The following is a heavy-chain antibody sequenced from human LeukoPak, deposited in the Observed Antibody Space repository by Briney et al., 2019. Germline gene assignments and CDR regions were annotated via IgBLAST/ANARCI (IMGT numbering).Heavy chain of an antibody. CDR3: ATVRAPTIFGVVPKGWFDP. D-gene: IGHD3-3*01. V-gene: IGHV1-18*01. CDR1: GYNFTSNN. J-gene: IGHJ5*02. CDR2: ISTSNGNT. Sequence: GASVKVSCKASGYNFTSNNLSWLRQAPGQGLEWVGWISTSNGNTNYAPKFRGRLTVTTDTSTSTAYMELRSLRADDTAVYYCATVRAPTIFGVVPKGWFDPWGQGTLVIVSS.